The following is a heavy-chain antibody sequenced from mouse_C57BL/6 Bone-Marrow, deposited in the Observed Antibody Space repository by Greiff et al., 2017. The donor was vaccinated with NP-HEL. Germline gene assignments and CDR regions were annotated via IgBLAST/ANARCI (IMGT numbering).Heavy chain of an antibody. CDR2: IHPNSGST. D-gene: IGHD2-1*01. CDR3: ARYGNIYYFDY. V-gene: IGHV1-64*01. Sequence: QVQLKQPGAELVKPGASVKLSCKASGYTFTSYWMHWVKQRPGQGLEWIGMIHPNSGSTNYNEKFKSKATLTVDKSSSTAYMQLSSLTSEDSAVYYCARYGNIYYFDYWGQGTTLTVSS. J-gene: IGHJ2*01. CDR1: GYTFTSYW.